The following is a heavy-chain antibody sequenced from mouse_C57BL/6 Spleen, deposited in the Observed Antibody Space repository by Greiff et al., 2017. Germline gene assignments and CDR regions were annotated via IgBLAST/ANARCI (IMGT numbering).Heavy chain of an antibody. CDR1: GYAFSSSW. Sequence: VQLQQSGPELVKPGASVKISCKASGYAFSSSWMNWVKQRPGKGLEWIGRIYPGDGDTNYNGKFKGKATLTADKSSRPAYMQLSSLTSDDSAVYVCARFWGVTYYFDYWGQGTTLTVSS. CDR3: ARFWGVTYYFDY. CDR2: IYPGDGDT. D-gene: IGHD2-2*01. J-gene: IGHJ2*01. V-gene: IGHV1-82*01.